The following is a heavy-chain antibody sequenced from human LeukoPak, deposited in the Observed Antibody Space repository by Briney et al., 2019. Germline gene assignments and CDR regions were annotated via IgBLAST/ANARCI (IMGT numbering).Heavy chain of an antibody. V-gene: IGHV3-21*01. J-gene: IGHJ6*02. CDR2: ISSSSSYI. Sequence: GGSLRLSCAASGFTFSNAWMSWVRQAPGKGLEWVSSISSSSSYIYYADSVKGRFTISRDNAKNSLYLQMNSLRAEDTAVYYCARENRGFWSGYYEPYYYYGMDVWGQGTTVTVSS. D-gene: IGHD3-3*01. CDR1: GFTFSNAW. CDR3: ARENRGFWSGYYEPYYYYGMDV.